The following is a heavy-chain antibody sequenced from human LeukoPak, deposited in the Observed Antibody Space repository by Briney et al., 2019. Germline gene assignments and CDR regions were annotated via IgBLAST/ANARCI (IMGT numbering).Heavy chain of an antibody. V-gene: IGHV3-7*01. CDR3: ARPNLVPTYDAFDI. J-gene: IGHJ3*02. CDR2: IKQDGSEK. D-gene: IGHD6-13*01. Sequence: GGSLRLSCAASGFTFSSYWMSWVRQAPGKGLEWVANIKQDGSEKYYVDSVKGRFTISRDNAKNSLYLQMNSLRAEDTAVYYCARPNLVPTYDAFDIWGQGTMVTVSS. CDR1: GFTFSSYW.